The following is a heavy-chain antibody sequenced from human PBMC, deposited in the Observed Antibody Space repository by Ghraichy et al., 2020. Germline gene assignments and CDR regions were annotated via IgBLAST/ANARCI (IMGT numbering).Heavy chain of an antibody. D-gene: IGHD4-17*01. Sequence: GGSLRLSCAASGFTFSSYAMHWVRQAPGKGLEWVTVISYDGSNKYYADSVKGRFTIPRDNSKNTLYLQMNSLRAEDTAVYYCARPAIRDYGDYEGPVYFDYWGQGTLVTVSS. V-gene: IGHV3-30*04. J-gene: IGHJ4*02. CDR1: GFTFSSYA. CDR3: ARPAIRDYGDYEGPVYFDY. CDR2: ISYDGSNK.